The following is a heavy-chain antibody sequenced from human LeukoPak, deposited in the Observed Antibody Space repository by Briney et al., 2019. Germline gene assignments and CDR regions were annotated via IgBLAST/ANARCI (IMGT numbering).Heavy chain of an antibody. CDR2: IIPILGIA. CDR3: ARAGYYYDSSGYPDY. V-gene: IGHV1-69*04. D-gene: IGHD3-22*01. J-gene: IGHJ4*02. Sequence: ASVKVSCKTSGYTFSSYGISWVRQAPGQGLEWMGRIIPILGIANYAQKFQGRVTITADKSTSTAYMELSSLRSEDTAVYYCARAGYYYDSSGYPDYWGQGTLVTVSS. CDR1: GYTFSSYG.